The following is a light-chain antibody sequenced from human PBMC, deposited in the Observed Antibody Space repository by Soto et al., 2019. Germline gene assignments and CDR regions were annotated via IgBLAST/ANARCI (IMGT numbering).Light chain of an antibody. CDR3: QQYNTYWT. CDR2: DAS. V-gene: IGKV1-5*01. CDR1: QSISSW. Sequence: IQVPLSPSTLSSSVGDRVTITCLASQSISSWFAWYQQKPGKATKLLIYDASSLESGVPPRFSGSGSGTEFTLTIRCLQPNDFATYNSQQYNTYWTFGQGTKV. J-gene: IGKJ1*01.